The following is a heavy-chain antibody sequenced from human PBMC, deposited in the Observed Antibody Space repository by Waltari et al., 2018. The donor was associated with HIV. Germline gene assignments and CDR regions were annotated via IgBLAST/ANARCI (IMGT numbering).Heavy chain of an antibody. D-gene: IGHD3-16*01. V-gene: IGHV4-61*02. CDR3: ARELADYGATAWFDY. CDR1: GGSIRRGSYY. J-gene: IGHJ4*02. Sequence: QVQLQESGPGLVKPSQTLSLNCTIPGGSIRRGSYYWGWIRQAAGKGLEWIGRIYTSGNTNARPSLKSRVTRSMDTSKNQCSRRLSSVTAADTAVYYCARELADYGATAWFDYWGRGTLVTVSS. CDR2: IYTSGNT.